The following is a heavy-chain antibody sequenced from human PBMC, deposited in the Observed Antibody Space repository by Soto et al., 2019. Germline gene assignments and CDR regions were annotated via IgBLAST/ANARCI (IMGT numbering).Heavy chain of an antibody. J-gene: IGHJ5*01. CDR1: GFSFSMYA. CDR3: AKDIYGGNWYDY. V-gene: IGHV3-23*01. D-gene: IGHD3-16*01. Sequence: EVQLLDSGGGLVQPGGSLRLSCAASGFSFSMYAMSWVRQAPGKGLEWVSGISGSGDGTHYADSVKGRFTISRDNSKNTLYLQMSSLRAEDTAVYYCAKDIYGGNWYDYWGQGTLVAVSS. CDR2: ISGSGDGT.